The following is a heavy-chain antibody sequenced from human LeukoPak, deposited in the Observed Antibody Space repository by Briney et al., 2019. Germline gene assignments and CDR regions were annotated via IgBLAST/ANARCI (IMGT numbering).Heavy chain of an antibody. V-gene: IGHV3-48*04. D-gene: IGHD3-22*01. J-gene: IGHJ6*02. CDR3: ARDYYYDSSGYYYYYYGMDV. Sequence: GGSLRLSCAASGFTFSTSNMNWVRQAPGKGLQWVSYISSSGSTIYYADSVKGRFTISRDNAKNSLYLQMNSLRAEDTAVYYCARDYYYDSSGYYYYYYGMDVWGQGTTVTVSS. CDR1: GFTFSTSN. CDR2: ISSSGSTI.